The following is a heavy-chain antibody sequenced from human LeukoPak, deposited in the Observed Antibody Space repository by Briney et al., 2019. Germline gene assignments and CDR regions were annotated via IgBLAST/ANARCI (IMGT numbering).Heavy chain of an antibody. D-gene: IGHD2-21*02. J-gene: IGHJ3*02. V-gene: IGHV3-48*03. CDR3: ASYIPIVVVTAIRQSAFDI. Sequence: GGSLRLSCAASGFTFSSYEMNWVRQAPGKGLEWVSYISSSGSTIYYADSVKGRFTISRDNAKNSPYLQMNSLRAEDTAVYYCASYIPIVVVTAIRQSAFDIWGQGTMVTVSS. CDR1: GFTFSSYE. CDR2: ISSSGSTI.